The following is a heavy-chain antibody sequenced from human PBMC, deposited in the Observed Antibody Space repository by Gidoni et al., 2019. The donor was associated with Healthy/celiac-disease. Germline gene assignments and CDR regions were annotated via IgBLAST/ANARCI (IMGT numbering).Heavy chain of an antibody. CDR2: IYYSGST. D-gene: IGHD3-22*01. J-gene: IGHJ3*02. V-gene: IGHV4-59*01. Sequence: QVQLQESGPGLVKPSETLSLTCTVSGCSISSYYWSWIRQPPGKGLEWIGYIYYSGSTNYNPSLKSRVTISVDTSKNQFSLKLSSVTAADTAVYYCARMHYDSSVPGAFDIWGQGTMVTVSS. CDR3: ARMHYDSSVPGAFDI. CDR1: GCSISSYY.